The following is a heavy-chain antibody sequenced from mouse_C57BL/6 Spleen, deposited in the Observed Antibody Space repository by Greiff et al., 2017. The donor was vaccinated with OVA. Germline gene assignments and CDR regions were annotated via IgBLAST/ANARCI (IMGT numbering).Heavy chain of an antibody. CDR2: IDPEDGDT. D-gene: IGHD1-1*01. CDR1: GFNIKDYY. Sequence: VQLQQSGAELVRPGASVKLSCTASGFNIKDYYMHWVKQRPEQGLEWIGRIDPEDGDTEYAPKFQGKATMTADTSSNTAYLQLSSLTSEDTAVYYCTTGSTTVDYAMDYWGQGTSVTVSS. V-gene: IGHV14-1*01. J-gene: IGHJ4*01. CDR3: TTGSTTVDYAMDY.